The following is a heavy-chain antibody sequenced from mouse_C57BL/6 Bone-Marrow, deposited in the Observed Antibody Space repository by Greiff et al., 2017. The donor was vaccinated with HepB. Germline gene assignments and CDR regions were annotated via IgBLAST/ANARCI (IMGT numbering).Heavy chain of an antibody. CDR3: VGPSYYSNYYAMDY. Sequence: EVHLVESGGGLVQPKGSLKLSCAASGFSFNTYSMNWVRQAPGKGLEWVARIRSKSNNYATYYADSVKDRFTISRDDSESMLYLQMNNLKTEDTAMYDCVGPSYYSNYYAMDYWGQGTAVTVSS. CDR2: IRSKSNNYAT. J-gene: IGHJ4*01. D-gene: IGHD2-5*01. CDR1: GFSFNTYS. V-gene: IGHV10-1*01.